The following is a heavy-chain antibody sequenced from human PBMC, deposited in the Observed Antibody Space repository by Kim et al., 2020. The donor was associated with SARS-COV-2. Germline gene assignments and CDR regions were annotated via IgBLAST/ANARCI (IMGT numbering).Heavy chain of an antibody. CDR3: ARDLRSSGWQEGFDY. J-gene: IGHJ4*02. D-gene: IGHD6-19*01. Sequence: QKFQGRVHMTRDTALSTAYMELSRLRSDDTAVYYCARDLRSSGWQEGFDYWGQGTLVTVSS. V-gene: IGHV1-2*02.